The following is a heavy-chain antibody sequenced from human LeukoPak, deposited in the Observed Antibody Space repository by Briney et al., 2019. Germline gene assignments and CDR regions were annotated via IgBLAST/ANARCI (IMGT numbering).Heavy chain of an antibody. D-gene: IGHD2-15*01. CDR2: ISAYNGNT. CDR1: GYTFTGYY. V-gene: IGHV1-18*04. J-gene: IGHJ5*02. Sequence: ASVKVSCKASGYTFTGYYMHWVRRAPGQGLEWMGWISAYNGNTNYAQKLQGRVTMTTDTSTSTAYMELRSLRSDDTAVYYCARDRYCSGGSCYSTDPYNWFDPWGQGTLVTVSS. CDR3: ARDRYCSGGSCYSTDPYNWFDP.